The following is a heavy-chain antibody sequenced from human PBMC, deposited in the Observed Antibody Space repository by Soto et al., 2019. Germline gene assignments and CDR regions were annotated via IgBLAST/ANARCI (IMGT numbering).Heavy chain of an antibody. CDR3: ARNSEHFDS. CDR1: GFTLSDYY. Sequence: PGGSLRLSCAASGFTLSDYYMSWIRQAPGKGLEWISYISSSGRTIFYADFGKGRFTVSRDNAKNSLFLQMSSLRAEDTAVYYWARNSEHFDSCGQGVLVTVSS. J-gene: IGHJ4*02. V-gene: IGHV3-11*01. D-gene: IGHD5-18*01. CDR2: ISSSGRTI.